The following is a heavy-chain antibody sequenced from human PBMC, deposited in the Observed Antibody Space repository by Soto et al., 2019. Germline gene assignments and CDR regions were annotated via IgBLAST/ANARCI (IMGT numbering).Heavy chain of an antibody. CDR3: LKDAPNGSIDD. D-gene: IGHD3-10*01. CDR2: VSPTGDTV. Sequence: VQVVASGGGLVQPGRSLRLSCAVSGFRFEQYVMHWVRQAPGKGLECVSTVSPTGDTVAYADSVEGRFTVARDNAKNSLSLQMNSLMGSDTAFYYCLKDAPNGSIDDWGQGTLVSVSS. V-gene: IGHV3-9*01. CDR1: GFRFEQYV. J-gene: IGHJ4*02.